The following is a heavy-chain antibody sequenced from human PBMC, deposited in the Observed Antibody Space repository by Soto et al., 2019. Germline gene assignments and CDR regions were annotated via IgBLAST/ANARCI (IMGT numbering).Heavy chain of an antibody. V-gene: IGHV1-3*01. Sequence: GASVKVSCKASGYTFTAYAMHWVRQAPGQRLEWMGWINAGNGNTKYSQKFQGRVTITRDTSASTAYMELSSLRSEDTAVYYCARPYSGSYYGEFDCWGQGTLVTVSS. CDR3: ARPYSGSYYGEFDC. D-gene: IGHD1-26*01. CDR1: GYTFTAYA. CDR2: INAGNGNT. J-gene: IGHJ4*02.